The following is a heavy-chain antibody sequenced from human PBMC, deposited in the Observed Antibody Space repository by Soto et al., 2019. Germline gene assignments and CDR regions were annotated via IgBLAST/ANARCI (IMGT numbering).Heavy chain of an antibody. J-gene: IGHJ6*02. CDR2: INSDGSST. D-gene: IGHD3-10*01. Sequence: GGSLRLSCAASGFTFSSYWMHWVRQAPGKGLVWVSRINSDGSSTSYADSVKGRFTISRDNAKNTLYLQMNSLRAEDTAVYYCARAVTYYYGSGSYYKGPYYYYGMDVWGQGTTVTVSS. CDR3: ARAVTYYYGSGSYYKGPYYYYGMDV. V-gene: IGHV3-74*01. CDR1: GFTFSSYW.